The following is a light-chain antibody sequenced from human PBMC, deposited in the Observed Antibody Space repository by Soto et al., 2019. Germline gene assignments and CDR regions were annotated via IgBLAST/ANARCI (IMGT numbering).Light chain of an antibody. J-gene: IGKJ2*01. Sequence: EIVLTQSPGTLSLSPGERATLSCRASQSVSSFFLAWYQQKPGQAPRLIIYGASSRATGIPDRFSGSGSGTDFTLTISRLEPEDFAVYYCQQYDRSPQTFGQGTKLEIK. CDR1: QSVSSFF. V-gene: IGKV3-20*01. CDR3: QQYDRSPQT. CDR2: GAS.